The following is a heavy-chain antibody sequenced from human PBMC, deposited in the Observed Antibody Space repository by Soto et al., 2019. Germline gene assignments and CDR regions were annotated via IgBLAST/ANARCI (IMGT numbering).Heavy chain of an antibody. D-gene: IGHD6-13*01. V-gene: IGHV3-72*01. CDR2: SRNKANSYTT. CDR1: EFTVSDHY. J-gene: IGHJ6*02. CDR3: ARGEATAGHQFHYGMDV. Sequence: EVQLVESGGGLVQPGGSLRLSCAGSEFTVSDHYIDWVRQAPGKGLEWLGRSRNKANSYTTEYAASVKGRFTISRDDSKNSLYLQMNSLNTEDTAVYYCARGEATAGHQFHYGMDVWGQGTTVTVCS.